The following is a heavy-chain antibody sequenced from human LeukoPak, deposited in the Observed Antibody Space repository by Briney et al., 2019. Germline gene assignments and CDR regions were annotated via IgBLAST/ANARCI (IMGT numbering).Heavy chain of an antibody. V-gene: IGHV4-61*02. CDR2: IYTSGST. Sequence: SETLSLTCTVSGDSISSGNYYWTWIRQPAGKGLEWIGRIYTSGSTNYNPSLKSRVTISVDTSKNQFSLKLSSVTAADTAVYYCATLGYSYGTDYWGQGSLVTVSS. CDR3: ATLGYSYGTDY. D-gene: IGHD5-18*01. CDR1: GDSISSGNYY. J-gene: IGHJ4*02.